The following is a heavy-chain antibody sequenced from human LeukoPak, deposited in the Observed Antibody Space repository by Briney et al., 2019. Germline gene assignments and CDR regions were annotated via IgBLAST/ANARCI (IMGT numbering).Heavy chain of an antibody. Sequence: GGSLRLSCAVSGFTVSTNYMTWVRQAPGKGLEWVSFIYSGGSTDYADSAKGRFSLPRDNSKNTLYLQMNSLRAEDTAVYYCARRGYGDYAPFDYWGQGTLVTVSS. V-gene: IGHV3-66*04. CDR2: IYSGGST. J-gene: IGHJ4*02. D-gene: IGHD4-17*01. CDR3: ARRGYGDYAPFDY. CDR1: GFTVSTNY.